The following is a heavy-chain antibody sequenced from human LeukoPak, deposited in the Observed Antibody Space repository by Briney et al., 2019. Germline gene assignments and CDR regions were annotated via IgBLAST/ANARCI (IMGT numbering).Heavy chain of an antibody. CDR2: LFSGGTI. D-gene: IGHD5-18*01. Sequence: PGGSLRLSCVASGFTVSSNYMSWVRQAPGKGLEWVSVLFSGGTIYYADSVKGRFTISRDNSKNTLYLQMNSLRAEDTAVYYCARGHVGYSYGFDYWGQGTLVTVSS. CDR1: GFTVSSNY. CDR3: ARGHVGYSYGFDY. J-gene: IGHJ4*02. V-gene: IGHV3-53*01.